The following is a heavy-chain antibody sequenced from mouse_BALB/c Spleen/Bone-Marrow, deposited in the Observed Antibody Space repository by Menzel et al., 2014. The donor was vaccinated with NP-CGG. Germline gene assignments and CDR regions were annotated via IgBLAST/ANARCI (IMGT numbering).Heavy chain of an antibody. V-gene: IGHV1-52*01. J-gene: IGHJ3*01. Sequence: VQLQHSGAELVRPGASVKLSCKASGYTFXSYWMNWVKQRPEQGLEWIGRIDPYDSETHYNQKFKDKAILTVDKSSSTAYMQLSSLTSEDSAVCYCARGRDYDVFAYRGQGTLVTVSA. CDR2: IDPYDSET. CDR1: GYTFXSYW. D-gene: IGHD2-4*01. CDR3: ARGRDYDVFAY.